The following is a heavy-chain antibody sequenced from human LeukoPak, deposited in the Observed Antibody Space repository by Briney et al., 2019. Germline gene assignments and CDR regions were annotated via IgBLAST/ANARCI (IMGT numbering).Heavy chain of an antibody. CDR1: AFSLSTSGMC. D-gene: IGHD3-10*01. CDR3: ARSFMLRGNYYSMDV. V-gene: IGHV2-70*11. Sequence: SGPALVKPTQTLTLTCTFSAFSLSTSGMCVSWIRQPPGKALEWLARIDWEDDKYYSTSLKTRLTISKDTSKNQVVLTMTNMDPVDTTTYYCARSFMLRGNYYSMDVWGHATTVTVSS. J-gene: IGHJ6*02. CDR2: IDWEDDK.